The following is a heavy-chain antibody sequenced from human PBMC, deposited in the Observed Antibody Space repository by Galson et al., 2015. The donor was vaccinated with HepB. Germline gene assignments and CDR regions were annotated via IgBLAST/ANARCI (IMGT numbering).Heavy chain of an antibody. Sequence: SLRLSCAASGFTFSSYAMHWVRQAPGKGLEGVAIISYDGSAKYYADSVKGRFTISRDKSKNTRYVQMHSLRAEDTAVYYCARDSTVTTGRAFDYWGQGTLVTVSS. CDR2: ISYDGSAK. CDR1: GFTFSSYA. V-gene: IGHV3-30*04. J-gene: IGHJ4*02. D-gene: IGHD4-17*01. CDR3: ARDSTVTTGRAFDY.